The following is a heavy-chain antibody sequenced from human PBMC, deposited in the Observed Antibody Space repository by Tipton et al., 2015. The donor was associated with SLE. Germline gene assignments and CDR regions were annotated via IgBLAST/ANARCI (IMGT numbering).Heavy chain of an antibody. V-gene: IGHV4-34*01. J-gene: IGHJ6*03. Sequence: GLVKPSETLSLVCVVNRGSLTGYSWNWIRQFPGKGLEWIGEIDRDGSPNYKPSLQNRVTMSVDRSANQFSLRLTSVTAAATAVYYCARGVSGYYFYSYMDVWGKGTTVTISS. CDR1: RGSLTGYS. CDR2: IDRDGSP. CDR3: ARGVSGYYFYSYMDV. D-gene: IGHD3-16*01.